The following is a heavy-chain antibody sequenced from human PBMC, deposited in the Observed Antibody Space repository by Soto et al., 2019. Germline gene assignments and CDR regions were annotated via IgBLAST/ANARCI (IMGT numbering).Heavy chain of an antibody. CDR1: GDSVSSSSVA. J-gene: IGHJ6*02. CDR3: ARGRVAGRYYYYYGMDV. D-gene: IGHD6-13*01. CDR2: TLYRSKWYF. Sequence: SQTLSLTCAISGDSVSSSSVAWNWIRQSPSRGLEWLGRTLYRSKWYFGYAISMKGRIIINPDTSKNQFSLQLSSVTPEDTAVYYCARGRVAGRYYYYYGMDVWGQGTTVTVSS. V-gene: IGHV6-1*01.